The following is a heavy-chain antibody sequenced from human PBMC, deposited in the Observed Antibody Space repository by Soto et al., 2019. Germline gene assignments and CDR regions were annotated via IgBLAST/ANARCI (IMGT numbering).Heavy chain of an antibody. CDR3: AKGLRQVTTPLDY. J-gene: IGHJ4*02. Sequence: EVQLLESGGGLVQPGGSLRLSCAASGFTFSSYAMNWVRQAPGKGLEWVSAISSSGGSTYYADSVKGRFTISRDNSKNTLYLQMNSLRAEDTAVYYCAKGLRQVTTPLDYWGQGTLVTVSS. D-gene: IGHD4-17*01. CDR2: ISSSGGST. V-gene: IGHV3-23*01. CDR1: GFTFSSYA.